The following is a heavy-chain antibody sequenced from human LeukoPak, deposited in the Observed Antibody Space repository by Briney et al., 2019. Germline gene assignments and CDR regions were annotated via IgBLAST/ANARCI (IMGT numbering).Heavy chain of an antibody. CDR1: GGSISSGSYY. Sequence: SETLSLTCTVSGGSISSGSYYWSWIRQPAGKGLKWIGRIYASGSTNYNPSLKSRATISVDTSKNQFSLKLSSVTAADTAVYYCARDPGGDYDSSGYYKNYYYMDVWGKGTTVTISS. CDR2: IYASGST. J-gene: IGHJ6*03. V-gene: IGHV4-61*02. D-gene: IGHD3-22*01. CDR3: ARDPGGDYDSSGYYKNYYYMDV.